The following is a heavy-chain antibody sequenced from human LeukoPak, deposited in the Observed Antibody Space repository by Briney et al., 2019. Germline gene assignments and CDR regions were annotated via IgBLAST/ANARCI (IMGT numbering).Heavy chain of an antibody. J-gene: IGHJ4*02. D-gene: IGHD1-7*01. CDR1: GGSFSGYY. CDR3: ARGPLNWNYANLEIY. Sequence: SETLSLTCAVYGGSFSGYYWSWIRQPPGKGLEWSGEINHSGSTNYNPSLKSRVTISVDTSKNQFSLKLSSVTAADTAVYYCARGPLNWNYANLEIYWGQGTLVTVPS. CDR2: INHSGST. V-gene: IGHV4-34*01.